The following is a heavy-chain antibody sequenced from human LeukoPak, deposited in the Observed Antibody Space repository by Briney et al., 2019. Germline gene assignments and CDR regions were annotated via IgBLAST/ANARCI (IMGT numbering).Heavy chain of an antibody. D-gene: IGHD6-13*01. CDR1: GYSFTSYW. CDR3: ARRRSSSSWQFPFDY. Sequence: GESLRISCKGSGYSFTSYWISWVRQMPGKGLEWMGRIDPSDSYTNYSPSFQGHVTISADKSISTAYLQWSSLKASDTAMYYCARRRSSSSWQFPFDYWGQGTLVTDSS. CDR2: IDPSDSYT. J-gene: IGHJ4*02. V-gene: IGHV5-10-1*01.